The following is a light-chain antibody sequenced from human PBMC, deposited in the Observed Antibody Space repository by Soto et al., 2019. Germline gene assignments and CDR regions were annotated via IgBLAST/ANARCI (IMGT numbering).Light chain of an antibody. CDR3: HQYDSSSWT. CDR2: GAS. CDR1: QSVYSSY. J-gene: IGKJ1*01. V-gene: IGKV3-20*01. Sequence: IVLTQSPGTLSLSPGERATVFCRASQSVYSSYLAWFQQKPGQAPRLLIYGASRRATGIPDRFSGSGSGTDLTLTIIRLEPEDFAVYYCHQYDSSSWTFGQGTKVEI.